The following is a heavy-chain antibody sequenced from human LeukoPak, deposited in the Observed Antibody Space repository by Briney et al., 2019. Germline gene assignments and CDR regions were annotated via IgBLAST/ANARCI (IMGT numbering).Heavy chain of an antibody. D-gene: IGHD5-18*01. Sequence: GGSLRLSCAASGFTFSSYGMHWVRQAPGKGLEWVAVIWYDGSNKYYADSVKGRFTISRDNSKNTLYLQMNSLRAEDTAVYYCARDPRIQLWFGYFQHWGQGTLVTVSS. CDR2: IWYDGSNK. V-gene: IGHV3-33*01. CDR3: ARDPRIQLWFGYFQH. CDR1: GFTFSSYG. J-gene: IGHJ1*01.